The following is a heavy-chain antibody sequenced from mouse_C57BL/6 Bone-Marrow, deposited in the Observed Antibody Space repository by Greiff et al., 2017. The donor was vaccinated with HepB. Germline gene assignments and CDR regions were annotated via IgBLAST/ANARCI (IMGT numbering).Heavy chain of an antibody. CDR3: ARDGSSPYAMDY. J-gene: IGHJ4*01. CDR2: IDPEDGET. Sequence: VQLQQSGAELVKPGASVKLSCTASGFNIKDYYMHWVKQRTEQGLEWIGRIDPEDGETKYASEFQGKATITANTSTNTAYLQLISLTSEDTAVYYCARDGSSPYAMDYWGQGTSVTVSS. V-gene: IGHV14-2*01. CDR1: GFNIKDYY. D-gene: IGHD1-1*01.